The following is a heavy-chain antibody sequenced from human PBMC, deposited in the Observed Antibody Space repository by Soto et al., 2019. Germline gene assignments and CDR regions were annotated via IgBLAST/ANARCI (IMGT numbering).Heavy chain of an antibody. CDR1: GGSSSSTSYY. CDR2: IYYSGNT. D-gene: IGHD5-12*01. Sequence: PSETLSLTCTVSGGSSSSTSYYWVWMRQRPGKGREWIGSIYYSGNTYYNPSLKSRVTISVDTSKNQFSLKLSSVTAADTAVYYCARRLRLRGGDYYYYYYMDVWGKGTTVTVSS. V-gene: IGHV4-39*07. CDR3: ARRLRLRGGDYYYYYYMDV. J-gene: IGHJ6*03.